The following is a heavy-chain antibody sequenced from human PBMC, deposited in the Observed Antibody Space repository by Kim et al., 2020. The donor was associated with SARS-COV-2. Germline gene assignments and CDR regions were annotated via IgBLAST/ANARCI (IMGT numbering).Heavy chain of an antibody. CDR2: IYYSGST. Sequence: SETLSLTCTVSGGSISSGGYYWSWIRQHPGKGLEWIGYIYYSGSTYYNPSLKSRVTISVDTSKNQFSLKLSSVTAADTAVYYCARAGEGETTASTGRGYDFWSGYQMFDYWGQGTLVTVSS. CDR3: ARAGEGETTASTGRGYDFWSGYQMFDY. J-gene: IGHJ4*02. CDR1: GGSISSGGYY. D-gene: IGHD3-3*01. V-gene: IGHV4-31*03.